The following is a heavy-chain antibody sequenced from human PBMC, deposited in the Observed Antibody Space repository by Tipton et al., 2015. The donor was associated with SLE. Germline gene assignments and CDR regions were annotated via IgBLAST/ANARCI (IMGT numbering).Heavy chain of an antibody. V-gene: IGHV4-34*01. Sequence: TLSLTCAVYGGSFSGYYWSWIRQPPGKVLEWIGEINHSGSTNYNPSLKSRVTISIDTSKNQFSLKVSSVTAADTAVYYCARGRYCSSTSCSYYFDYWGQGTLVTVSS. J-gene: IGHJ4*02. D-gene: IGHD2-2*01. CDR2: INHSGST. CDR1: GGSFSGYY. CDR3: ARGRYCSSTSCSYYFDY.